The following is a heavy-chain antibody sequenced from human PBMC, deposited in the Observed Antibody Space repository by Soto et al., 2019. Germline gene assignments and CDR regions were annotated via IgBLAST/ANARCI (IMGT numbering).Heavy chain of an antibody. Sequence: PSETLSLTCIVSGVSISSNYWSWIRQPPGQRLEWIGYIHYSGSTNFNPSLKNRVVMSVDTSKNQCSLRLSSVTAADTAVYYCARSYPNTIFGVVPSRGLDVWGQGATVTVSS. J-gene: IGHJ6*02. CDR1: GVSISSNY. CDR3: ARSYPNTIFGVVPSRGLDV. D-gene: IGHD3-3*01. CDR2: IHYSGST. V-gene: IGHV4-59*01.